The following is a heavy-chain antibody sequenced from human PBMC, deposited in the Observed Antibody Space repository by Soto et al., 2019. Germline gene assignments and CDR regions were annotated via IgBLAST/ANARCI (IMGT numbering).Heavy chain of an antibody. CDR3: TTDRGYYDSSGYYQPVFLSY. J-gene: IGHJ4*02. D-gene: IGHD3-22*01. CDR2: IYYSGST. Sequence: PSETLSLTCTVSGGSISSSSYYWGWIRQPPGKGLEWIGSIYYSGSTYYNPSLKSRVTISVDTSKNQFSLKLSSVTAADTAVYYCTTDRGYYDSSGYYQPVFLSYWGQGTLVTVSS. V-gene: IGHV4-39*03. CDR1: GGSISSSSYY.